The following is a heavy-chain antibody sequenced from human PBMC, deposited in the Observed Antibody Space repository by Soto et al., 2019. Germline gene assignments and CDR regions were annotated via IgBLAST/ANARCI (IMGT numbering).Heavy chain of an antibody. CDR3: ARKTSCSGGSCDTPPDLYSFDF. CDR1: GGSISSSSYY. V-gene: IGHV4-39*01. D-gene: IGHD2-15*01. CDR2: IYYSGST. J-gene: IGHJ4*02. Sequence: SETLSLTCTVSGGSISSSSYYWGWIRQPPGKGLEWIGSIYYSGSTYYNPSLKSRVTISVDTSKNQFSLKLSSVTAADTAVYYCARKTSCSGGSCDTPPDLYSFDFWGQGTLVTGSS.